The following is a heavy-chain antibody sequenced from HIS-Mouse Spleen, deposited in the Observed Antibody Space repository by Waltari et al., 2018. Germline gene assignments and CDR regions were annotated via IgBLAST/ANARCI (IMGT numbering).Heavy chain of an antibody. CDR1: GFPVSSYA. CDR3: AKSRGGDCYDY. D-gene: IGHD2-21*01. CDR2: ISGSGGST. J-gene: IGHJ4*02. V-gene: IGHV3-23*01. Sequence: EVQLLESVGGLVQPGGSLRLSCAASGFPVSSYAMSWVRQAPGKGLEWVSAISGSGGSTYYADSVKGRFTISRDNSKNTLYLQMNSLRAEDTAVYYCAKSRGGDCYDYWGQGTLVTVSS.